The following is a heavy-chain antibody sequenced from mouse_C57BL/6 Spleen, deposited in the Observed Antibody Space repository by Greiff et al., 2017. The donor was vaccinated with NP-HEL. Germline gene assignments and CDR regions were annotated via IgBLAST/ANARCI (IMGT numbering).Heavy chain of an antibody. D-gene: IGHD2-1*01. CDR2: ISSGGSYT. V-gene: IGHV5-6*01. Sequence: EVKLMESGGDLVKPGGSLKLSCAASGFTFSSYGMSWVRQTPDKRLEWVATISSGGSYTYYPDSVKGRFTISRDNAKNTLYLQMSSLKSEDTAMYYCARHVVYYGNYDAMDYWGQGTSVTVSS. J-gene: IGHJ4*01. CDR3: ARHVVYYGNYDAMDY. CDR1: GFTFSSYG.